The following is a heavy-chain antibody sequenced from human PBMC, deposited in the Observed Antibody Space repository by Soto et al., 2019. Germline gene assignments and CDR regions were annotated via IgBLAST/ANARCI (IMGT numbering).Heavy chain of an antibody. V-gene: IGHV3-21*01. CDR1: GFTFSSYS. CDR3: ARALGTRMVRGVWFDP. D-gene: IGHD3-10*01. J-gene: IGHJ5*02. Sequence: GGSLRLSCAASGFTFSSYSMNWVRQAPGKGLEWVSSISSSSSYIYYADSVKGRFTISRDNAKNSLYLQMNSLRAEDTAVYYCARALGTRMVRGVWFDPWGQGTLVTVSS. CDR2: ISSSSSYI.